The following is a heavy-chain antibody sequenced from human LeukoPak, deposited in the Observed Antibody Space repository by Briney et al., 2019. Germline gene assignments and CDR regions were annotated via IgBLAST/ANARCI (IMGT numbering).Heavy chain of an antibody. Sequence: PGGSLRLSCAASGFTFTRNAMAWVRQAPGKGLEWVSAIDGSGGTTFYADSVKGRVTISRGQSTNTVYLQMNSLRADDTAVYYCAKADCSSSSCSRADNWGQGTLVTVSS. V-gene: IGHV3-23*01. D-gene: IGHD2-2*01. J-gene: IGHJ4*02. CDR2: IDGSGGTT. CDR1: GFTFTRNA. CDR3: AKADCSSSSCSRADN.